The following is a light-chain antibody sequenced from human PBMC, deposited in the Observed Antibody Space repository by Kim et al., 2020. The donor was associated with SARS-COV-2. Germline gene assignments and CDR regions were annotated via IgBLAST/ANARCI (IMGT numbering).Light chain of an antibody. J-gene: IGLJ3*02. CDR3: QTWGPGIRV. CDR1: NGHYNYA. Sequence: QLVLTQSPSASASLGASVKLTCTLSNGHYNYAIAWHQQQPGKGPRYLMKFNSDGSHSKGDGIPDRFSGSSSGAERYLTISSLQSDDEADYYCQTWGPGIRVFGGGTQLTVL. V-gene: IGLV4-69*01. CDR2: FNSDGSH.